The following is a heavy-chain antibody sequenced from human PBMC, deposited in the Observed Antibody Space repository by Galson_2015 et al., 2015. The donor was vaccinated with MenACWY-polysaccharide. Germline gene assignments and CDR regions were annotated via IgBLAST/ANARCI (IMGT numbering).Heavy chain of an antibody. V-gene: IGHV3-74*01. J-gene: IGHJ4*02. CDR2: INIDGSVT. CDR3: ARESHHDSSGYPDY. D-gene: IGHD3-22*01. CDR1: GFVFSSSW. Sequence: SLRLSCAGSGFVFSSSWMHWVRQAPGKGLVWVSRINIDGSVTNYADSVKGRFTISRDNAKNTLYLQMNSLRAEDTALYYRARESHHDSSGYPDYWGQGTLVTVSS.